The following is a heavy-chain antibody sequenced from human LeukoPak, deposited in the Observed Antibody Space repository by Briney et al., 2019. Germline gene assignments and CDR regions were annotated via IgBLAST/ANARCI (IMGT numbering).Heavy chain of an antibody. CDR2: VSGSGGTT. V-gene: IGHV3-23*01. CDR3: AKGRYYTSGSDAFDV. D-gene: IGHD3-10*01. Sequence: GRSLRLSCAASGFTFSSYAMSWVRQAPGEGLEWVSAVSGSGGTTFYADSVKGRFTISRDNSKNTLYLQMNSLRAEDTAVYYCAKGRYYTSGSDAFDVWGQGTMVTVSS. J-gene: IGHJ3*01. CDR1: GFTFSSYA.